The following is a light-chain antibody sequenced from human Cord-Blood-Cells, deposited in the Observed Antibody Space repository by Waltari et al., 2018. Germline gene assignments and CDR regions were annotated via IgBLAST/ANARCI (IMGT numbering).Light chain of an antibody. Sequence: EIVLTQSPATLSLAPGESAPLSRRASQSVSSYLAWYQQKPGQAPRLLIYDASNRATGIPARFSGSGSGTDFTLTISSLEPEDFAVYYCQQRSNWPPMYTFGQGTKLEIK. CDR3: QQRSNWPPMYT. J-gene: IGKJ2*01. V-gene: IGKV3-11*01. CDR1: QSVSSY. CDR2: DAS.